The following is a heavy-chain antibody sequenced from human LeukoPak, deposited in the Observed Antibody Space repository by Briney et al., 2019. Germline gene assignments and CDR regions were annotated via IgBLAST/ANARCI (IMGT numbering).Heavy chain of an antibody. D-gene: IGHD5-18*01. CDR2: IYPGDSDA. CDR1: GYSFTSYW. J-gene: IGHJ4*02. V-gene: IGHV5-51*01. Sequence: GESLKISCMGSGYSFTSYWIGWVRQMPGKGLEWMGIIYPGDSDARYSPSFQGQVTISADKSISTAYLQWSSLKASDTAMYYCAIGGAYSYDYFDYWGQGTLVTVSS. CDR3: AIGGAYSYDYFDY.